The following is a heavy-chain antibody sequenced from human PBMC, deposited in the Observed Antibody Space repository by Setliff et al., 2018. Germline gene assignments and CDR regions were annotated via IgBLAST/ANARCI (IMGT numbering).Heavy chain of an antibody. CDR1: GGSISSYY. CDR2: IYSSGST. V-gene: IGHV4-4*07. J-gene: IGHJ3*01. D-gene: IGHD1-26*01. Sequence: SETLSLTCTVSGGSISSYYWSWIRQPAGKGLEWIGYIYSSGSTYYNPSLKSRVTMSVDTSKNQFSLHLTSVTAADTAVYYCAREVGTSTSSDAFDVWGQGMMVTVSS. CDR3: AREVGTSTSSDAFDV.